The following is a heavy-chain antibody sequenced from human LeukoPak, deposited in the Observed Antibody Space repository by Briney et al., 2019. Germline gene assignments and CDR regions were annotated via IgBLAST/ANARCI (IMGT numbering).Heavy chain of an antibody. J-gene: IGHJ5*02. CDR1: GFTFTTYA. Sequence: GGSLRLSCAASGFTFTTYAMHWVRQAPGKGLVWVSHINSDGSATYYADSVKGRFTVSRDNAKNTLYLQMNSLRAEDTAVYYCARDLSNWNDAGGTSWGQGTLVTVSS. D-gene: IGHD1-20*01. CDR2: INSDGSAT. V-gene: IGHV3-74*01. CDR3: ARDLSNWNDAGGTS.